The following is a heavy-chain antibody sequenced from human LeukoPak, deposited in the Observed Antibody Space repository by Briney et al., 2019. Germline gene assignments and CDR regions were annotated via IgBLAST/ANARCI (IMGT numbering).Heavy chain of an antibody. CDR2: IYYSGST. CDR3: ARLIGDIAVSGTSWFDP. CDR1: GGSIGSHF. D-gene: IGHD6-19*01. Sequence: SETLSLTCAVSGGSIGSHFWSWIRQAPGNGLEWIGYIYYSGSTNYNPSLKSRVTMSVDASKNQFSLKLSSVTAADTAVYYCARLIGDIAVSGTSWFDPWGQGTLVTVSS. J-gene: IGHJ5*02. V-gene: IGHV4-59*11.